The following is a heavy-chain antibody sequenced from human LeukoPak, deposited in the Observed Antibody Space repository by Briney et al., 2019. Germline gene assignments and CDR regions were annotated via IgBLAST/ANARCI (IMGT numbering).Heavy chain of an antibody. J-gene: IGHJ4*02. CDR1: GGSISSSSYY. CDR2: IYYSGST. Sequence: SETLSLTCTVSGGSISSSSYYWGWIRQPPGKGLEWIGSIYYSGSTYYNPSPKSRVTISVDTSKNQFSLKLSSVTAADTAVYYCARGSRHDYVWESYRYTAFDYWGQGTLVTVSS. V-gene: IGHV4-39*07. CDR3: ARGSRHDYVWESYRYTAFDY. D-gene: IGHD3-16*02.